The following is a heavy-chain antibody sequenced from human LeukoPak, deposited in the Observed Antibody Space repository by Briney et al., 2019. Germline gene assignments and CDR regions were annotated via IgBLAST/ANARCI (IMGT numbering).Heavy chain of an antibody. V-gene: IGHV3-48*02. D-gene: IGHD3-10*01. CDR1: GITFSRYS. J-gene: IGHJ4*01. CDR2: ISSSGSVI. Sequence: GGCVRLSCEASGITFSRYSFNWARRAPGKGLEWISFISSSGSVIQYADSVKGRFTISRDNAKKSVTLQMNSLRDEDTAVYYCARAPVTEYYGSGSYFDCCGHRDLVTVSS. CDR3: ARAPVTEYYGSGSYFDC.